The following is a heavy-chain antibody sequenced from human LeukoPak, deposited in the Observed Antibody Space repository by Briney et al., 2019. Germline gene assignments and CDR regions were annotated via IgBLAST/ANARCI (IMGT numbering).Heavy chain of an antibody. V-gene: IGHV4-59*01. CDR1: GGSISSYY. CDR2: IYYSGST. J-gene: IGHJ6*03. CDR3: ARANDYYYYYMDV. Sequence: SETLSLTCTVSGGSISSYYWSWIRQPPGKGLEWIGYIYYSGSTNYNPSLKSRVTISVDTTKNQFSLKLSSVTAADTAAYYCARANDYYYYYMDVWGKGTTVTVSS.